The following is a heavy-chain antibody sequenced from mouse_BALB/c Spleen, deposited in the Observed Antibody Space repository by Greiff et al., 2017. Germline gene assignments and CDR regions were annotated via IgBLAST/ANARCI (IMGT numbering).Heavy chain of an antibody. V-gene: IGHV5-17*02. J-gene: IGHJ4*01. CDR2: ISSGSSTI. CDR1: GFTFSSFG. Sequence: DVHLVESGGGLVQPGGSRKLSCAASGFTFSSFGMHWVRQAPEKGLEWVAYISSGSSTIYYADTVKGRFTISRDNPKNTLFLQMTSLRSEDTAMYYCARSYYDAMDYWGQGTSVTVSS. CDR3: ARSYYDAMDY.